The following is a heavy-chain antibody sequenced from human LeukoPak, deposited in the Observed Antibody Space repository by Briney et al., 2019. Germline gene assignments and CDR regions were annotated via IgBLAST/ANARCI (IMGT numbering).Heavy chain of an antibody. Sequence: GGSLRLSCAASGFTFDDYAMHWVRQAPGKGLEWVSGISWNSGSIGYADSVKGRFTISRDNAKNSLYLQMNSLRAEDTALYYCAKDSSTRSRRYYYYYGMDVWGQGTMVTVSS. D-gene: IGHD5/OR15-5a*01. J-gene: IGHJ6*02. CDR3: AKDSSTRSRRYYYYYGMDV. CDR2: ISWNSGSI. V-gene: IGHV3-9*01. CDR1: GFTFDDYA.